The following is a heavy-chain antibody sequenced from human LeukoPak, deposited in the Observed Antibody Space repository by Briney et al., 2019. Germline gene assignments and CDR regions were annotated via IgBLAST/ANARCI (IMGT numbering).Heavy chain of an antibody. CDR2: ISGSGGST. D-gene: IGHD6-13*01. CDR3: AKVPIAAAGYFDY. J-gene: IGHJ4*02. Sequence: GGSLRLSCAASGFTVSSDYMSWVRQAPGKGLEWVSAISGSGGSTYYADSVKGRFTISRDNSKNTLYLQMNSLRAEDTAVYYCAKVPIAAAGYFDYWGQGTLVTVSS. CDR1: GFTVSSDY. V-gene: IGHV3-23*01.